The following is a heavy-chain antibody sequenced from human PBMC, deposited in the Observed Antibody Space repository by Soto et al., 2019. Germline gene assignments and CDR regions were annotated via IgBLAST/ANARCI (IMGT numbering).Heavy chain of an antibody. V-gene: IGHV4-59*01. CDR3: ARAQRGDSPLLRSYYYGVDV. CDR2: IYYSGST. D-gene: IGHD5-18*01. J-gene: IGHJ6*02. Sequence: SETLSLTCTVSGDSINNYYWTWIRQPPGKELEWIGYIYYSGSTNYNPSLKSRVTISVDTSKNQFSLKVTSVTAADTAVYYCARAQRGDSPLLRSYYYGVDVWGQGTTVTVSS. CDR1: GDSINNYY.